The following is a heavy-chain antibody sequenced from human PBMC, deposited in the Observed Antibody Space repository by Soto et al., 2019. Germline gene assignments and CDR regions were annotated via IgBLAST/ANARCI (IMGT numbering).Heavy chain of an antibody. CDR2: IYYSGST. Sequence: SETLSLTCTVSGGSISSSSYYWGWIRQPPGKGLEWIGSIYYSGSTYYNPSLKSRVTISVDTSKNQFSLKLSSATAADTAVYYCVIGGDYKVTDDYWGQGTLVTVSS. V-gene: IGHV4-39*01. J-gene: IGHJ4*02. CDR1: GGSISSSSYY. D-gene: IGHD4-17*01. CDR3: VIGGDYKVTDDY.